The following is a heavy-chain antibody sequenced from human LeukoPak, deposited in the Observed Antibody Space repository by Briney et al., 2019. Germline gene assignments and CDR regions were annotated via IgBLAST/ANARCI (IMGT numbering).Heavy chain of an antibody. CDR2: INHSGST. Sequence: SETLSLTRAVYGGSFSGYYWSCIRQPPGKGLEWIGEINHSGSTNYNPSLKSRVTISVDTSKNQFSLKLSSVTAADTAVYYCARGPYYDFWSGYYKGAQFDYWGQGTLVTVSS. V-gene: IGHV4-34*01. J-gene: IGHJ4*02. CDR1: GGSFSGYY. D-gene: IGHD3-3*01. CDR3: ARGPYYDFWSGYYKGAQFDY.